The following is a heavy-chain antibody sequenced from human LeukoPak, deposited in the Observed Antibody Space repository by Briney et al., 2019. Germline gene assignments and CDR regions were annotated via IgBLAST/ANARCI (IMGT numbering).Heavy chain of an antibody. CDR2: INWNGGST. CDR1: GFTFDDYG. D-gene: IGHD5-12*01. V-gene: IGHV3-20*01. Sequence: GGSLRLSCAASGFTFDDYGMSWVRQAPGKGLEWVSGINWNGGSTGYADSVKGRFTISRDNAKNSLYLQMNSLRAEDTDLYHCARGRGYSGYDFDYYYYGMDVWGQGTTVTVSS. CDR3: ARGRGYSGYDFDYYYYGMDV. J-gene: IGHJ6*02.